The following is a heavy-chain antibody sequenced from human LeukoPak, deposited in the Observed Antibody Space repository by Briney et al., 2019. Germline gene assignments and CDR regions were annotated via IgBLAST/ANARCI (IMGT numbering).Heavy chain of an antibody. CDR3: AKGRTSQLWEFDP. J-gene: IGHJ5*02. CDR2: ISGSGGST. V-gene: IGHV3-23*01. CDR1: GFTFSSYA. D-gene: IGHD6-6*01. Sequence: ESGGSLRLSCAASGFTFSSYAMSWVRQAPGKGLEWVSAISGSGGSTYYADSVKGRFTISRDNSKNTLYLQMNSLRAEDTAVYYCAKGRTSQLWEFDPWGQGTLVTVSS.